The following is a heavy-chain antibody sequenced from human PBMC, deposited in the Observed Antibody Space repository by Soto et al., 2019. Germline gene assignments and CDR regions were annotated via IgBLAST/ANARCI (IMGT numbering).Heavy chain of an antibody. V-gene: IGHV3-23*01. CDR2: ISGSGGST. CDR3: ASRPIFGVVIGVLNGFDP. D-gene: IGHD3-3*01. J-gene: IGHJ5*02. Sequence: PGGSLRLSCAASGFTFSSYAMSWVRQAPGKGLEWVSAISGSGGSTYYADSVKGRFTISRDNSKNTLYLQMNSLRAEDTAVYYCASRPIFGVVIGVLNGFDPWGQGTLVTVSS. CDR1: GFTFSSYA.